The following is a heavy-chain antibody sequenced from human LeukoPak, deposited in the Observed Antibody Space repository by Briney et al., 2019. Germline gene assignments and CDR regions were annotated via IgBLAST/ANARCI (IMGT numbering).Heavy chain of an antibody. J-gene: IGHJ4*02. D-gene: IGHD1-14*01. CDR3: ARAFRFTGYYFDY. V-gene: IGHV3-23*01. CDR2: ISASGSST. CDR1: EFTFSNYA. Sequence: GGSLRLSCAASEFTFSNYAMSWVRQAPGKGLEWVSGISASGSSTYSADSVKGRFTISRDNSKNTLYLQMNSLRAEDTAVYYCARAFRFTGYYFDYWGQGTLVTVSS.